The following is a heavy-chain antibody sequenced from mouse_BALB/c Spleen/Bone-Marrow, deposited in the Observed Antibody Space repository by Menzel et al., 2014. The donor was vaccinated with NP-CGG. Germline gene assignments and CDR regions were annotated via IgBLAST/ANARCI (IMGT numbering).Heavy chain of an antibody. CDR1: GYSFTSYW. Sequence: QVQLKESGPQLVRPGASVKISCKASGYSFTSYWMHWVKQRPGQGLEWIGMIDPSDSETRLNQKFKDKATLTVDKSSSTAYMQPSSPISEASAVYYGARRSDVNPFPYGGKGTLFTFSA. V-gene: IGHV1S74*01. CDR3: ARRSDVNPFPY. D-gene: IGHD6-1*01. J-gene: IGHJ3*01. CDR2: IDPSDSET.